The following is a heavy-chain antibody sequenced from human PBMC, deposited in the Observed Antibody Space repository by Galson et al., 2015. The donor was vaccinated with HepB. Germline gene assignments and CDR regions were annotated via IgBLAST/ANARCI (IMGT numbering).Heavy chain of an antibody. CDR1: GFTFSSYG. J-gene: IGHJ4*02. CDR3: ARDRRERYYFDY. CDR2: IWYDGSNK. Sequence: SLRLSCAASGFTFSSYGMHWVRQAPGKGLEWVAVIWYDGSNKYYADSVKGRFTISRDNSKNTLYLQMSSLRAEDTAVYYCARDRRERYYFDYWGQGTLVTVSS. V-gene: IGHV3-33*08. D-gene: IGHD5-24*01.